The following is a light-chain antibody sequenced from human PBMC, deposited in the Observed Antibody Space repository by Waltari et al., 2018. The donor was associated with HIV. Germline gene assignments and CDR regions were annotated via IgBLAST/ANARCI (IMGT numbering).Light chain of an antibody. CDR2: ENN. J-gene: IGLJ1*01. CDR1: SSDIENNY. V-gene: IGLV1-51*02. CDR3: GAWDRSLNVYV. Sequence: SVLTQPPSVSAAPGQKFTIPCSGRSSDIENNYVSWYQQFPGTAPKLLIYENNKRASGIRDRFSGSKSGTSATLGITGLQTGDEAEYYCGAWDRSLNVYVFGSGTTVSVL.